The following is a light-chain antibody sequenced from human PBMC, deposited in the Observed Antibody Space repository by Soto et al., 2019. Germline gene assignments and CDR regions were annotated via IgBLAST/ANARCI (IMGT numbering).Light chain of an antibody. CDR3: QQYNNGPQT. V-gene: IGKV3-15*01. CDR1: QSLRSS. Sequence: ETMMTQSPDTLSVSLGERATLSCRASQSLRSSLAWYQQKPGQAPRLLIYDASTRATGIPARFSGSGSGTDFTLTISGLHSEDFAVYYCQQYNNGPQTFGQGTMVDI. CDR2: DAS. J-gene: IGKJ1*01.